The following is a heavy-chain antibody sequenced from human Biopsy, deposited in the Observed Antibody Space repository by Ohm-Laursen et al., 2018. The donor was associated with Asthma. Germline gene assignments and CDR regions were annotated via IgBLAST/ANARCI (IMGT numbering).Heavy chain of an antibody. V-gene: IGHV4-59*01. D-gene: IGHD2-15*01. CDR1: GASIRSYY. CDR3: AGFCSGGNCPDH. Sequence: TLSLTCPVSGASIRSYYWTWIRQPPGKGLEWIGNIHYSGSTHSNPSLKSRVTISVDTSKKQISLRLSSVIAADTAVYYCAGFCSGGNCPDHWGQGTLVTVSS. J-gene: IGHJ4*02. CDR2: IHYSGST.